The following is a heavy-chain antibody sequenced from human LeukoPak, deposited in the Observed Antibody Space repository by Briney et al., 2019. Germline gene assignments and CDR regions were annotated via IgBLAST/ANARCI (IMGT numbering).Heavy chain of an antibody. CDR3: ARDRGHGGQYYFDY. V-gene: IGHV3-64*01. Sequence: GGFLRLSCAASGFTFSDYYMSWIRQAPGKGLEYVSAISSNGGSTYYANSVKGRFTISRDNSKNTLYLQMGSLRAEDMAVYYCARDRGHGGQYYFDYWGQGTLVTVSS. CDR2: ISSNGGST. D-gene: IGHD3-16*01. CDR1: GFTFSDYY. J-gene: IGHJ4*02.